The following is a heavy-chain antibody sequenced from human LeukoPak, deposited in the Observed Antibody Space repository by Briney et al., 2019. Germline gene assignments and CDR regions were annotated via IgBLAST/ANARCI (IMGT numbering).Heavy chain of an antibody. V-gene: IGHV3-30*18. CDR1: GFTFSSYG. J-gene: IGHJ4*02. CDR3: AKPPGGNGHHFDY. CDR2: ISYDGSNK. Sequence: PGRSLRLSCAASGFTFSSYGMHWVRQAPGKGLEWVAVISYDGSNKYYADSVKGRFTISRDNSKSTLYLQMNSLRAEDTAVYYCAKPPGGNGHHFDYWGQGTLVTVSS. D-gene: IGHD4-23*01.